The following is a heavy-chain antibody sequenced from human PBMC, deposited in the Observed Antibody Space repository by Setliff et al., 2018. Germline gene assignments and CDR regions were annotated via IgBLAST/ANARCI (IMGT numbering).Heavy chain of an antibody. J-gene: IGHJ4*02. D-gene: IGHD3-3*01. Sequence: SETLSLPCTVACGSISSSSYYWGWIRQPPGKGLEWIGSVYYSGSTYYNPSLKSRVTISVDTSKNQFSLKLSSVTAADTAVYYCALSRPPDFWSGYTHFDYWGQGTLVTVSS. CDR2: VYYSGST. CDR3: ALSRPPDFWSGYTHFDY. CDR1: CGSISSSSYY. V-gene: IGHV4-39*01.